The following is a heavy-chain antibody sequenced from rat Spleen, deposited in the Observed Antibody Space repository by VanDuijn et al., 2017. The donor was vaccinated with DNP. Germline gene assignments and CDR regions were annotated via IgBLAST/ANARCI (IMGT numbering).Heavy chain of an antibody. D-gene: IGHD1-4*01. J-gene: IGHJ3*01. Sequence: EVQLVESGGGLVQPGRSLKLSCAASGFTFSNYDMAWVRQAPTKGLEWVASISTSGGSTHYRDSVKGRFTVSRDNAKSTLYLQMDSLRSEDTATYYCARPSPGFAYWGQGTLVTVSS. CDR2: ISTSGGST. V-gene: IGHV5-25*01. CDR3: ARPSPGFAY. CDR1: GFTFSNYD.